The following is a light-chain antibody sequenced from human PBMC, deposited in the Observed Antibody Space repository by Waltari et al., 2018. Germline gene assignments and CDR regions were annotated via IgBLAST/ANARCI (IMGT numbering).Light chain of an antibody. CDR1: QSVSSNY. J-gene: IGKJ3*01. CDR2: GAS. CDR3: QQYGSSAFT. Sequence: EIVLTQSPGTLPLSPGERATLSCRASQSVSSNYLAWYQQKPGQAPRLLIYGASSRATGIPDRFSGSGSGTDFTLTISRLEPEDFAVYYCQQYGSSAFTFGPGTKVDIK. V-gene: IGKV3-20*01.